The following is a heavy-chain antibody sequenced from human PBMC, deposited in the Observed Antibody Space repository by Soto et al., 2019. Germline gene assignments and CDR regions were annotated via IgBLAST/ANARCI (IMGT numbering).Heavy chain of an antibody. CDR3: TRGRDNYSYSYY. Sequence: EVQLVESGGGLVQPGGSLRLSCAASGFTLSTYWMLWVRQAPGEGLVWVSRINSDGSSTIYADSVKGRFTISRENAKNTVKRQMNRLSAEDTAVYYCTRGRDNYSYSYYCGQGILVTVSS. CDR2: INSDGSST. J-gene: IGHJ4*02. V-gene: IGHV3-74*01. CDR1: GFTLSTYW. D-gene: IGHD4-4*01.